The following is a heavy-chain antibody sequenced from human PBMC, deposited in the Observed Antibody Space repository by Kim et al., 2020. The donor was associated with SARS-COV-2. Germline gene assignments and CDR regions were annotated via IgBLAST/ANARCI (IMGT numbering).Heavy chain of an antibody. Sequence: SETLSLTCTVSGGSISSNDYYWSWIRQPPGKGLEWIGYIYYRGRTYYNPSLKSRLTMSIDTSKNQFSLNLSSVTAADTAVYYGAIDPAGYSAYDPWGQGILVTVSS. CDR1: GGSISSNDYY. J-gene: IGHJ5*02. CDR2: IYYRGRT. CDR3: AIDPAGYSAYDP. D-gene: IGHD5-12*01. V-gene: IGHV4-30-4*01.